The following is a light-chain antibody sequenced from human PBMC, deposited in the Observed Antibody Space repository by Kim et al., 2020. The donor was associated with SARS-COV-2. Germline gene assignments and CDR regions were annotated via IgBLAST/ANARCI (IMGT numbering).Light chain of an antibody. Sequence: ALGQTVRVTCQGDSLRNYYASWYQKKPRQAPVVVIYGRNDRPSGIPDRFSGSNSGNTASLTITGAQAEDEANYYCNSRDSSGNHLVFGGGTQLTVL. CDR1: SLRNYY. J-gene: IGLJ3*02. CDR2: GRN. V-gene: IGLV3-19*01. CDR3: NSRDSSGNHLV.